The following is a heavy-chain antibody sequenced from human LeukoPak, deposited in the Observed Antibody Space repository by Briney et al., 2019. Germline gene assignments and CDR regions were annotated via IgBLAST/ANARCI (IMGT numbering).Heavy chain of an antibody. D-gene: IGHD3-9*01. Sequence: ASVKVSCKASGYTFTSYDINWVRQATGQGLEWMGWMNPNSGNTGYAQKFQGRVTMTRNTSISTAYMELSSLRSEDTAVYYCARVLGSPLRYFDWFSIYPPDYWGQGTLVTVSS. J-gene: IGHJ4*02. CDR2: MNPNSGNT. V-gene: IGHV1-8*01. CDR1: GYTFTSYD. CDR3: ARVLGSPLRYFDWFSIYPPDY.